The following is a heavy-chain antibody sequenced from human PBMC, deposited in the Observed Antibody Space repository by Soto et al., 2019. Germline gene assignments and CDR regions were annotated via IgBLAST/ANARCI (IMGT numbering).Heavy chain of an antibody. J-gene: IGHJ1*01. CDR3: AKGLYSERYSY. CDR2: INAGNGNT. V-gene: IGHV1-3*01. D-gene: IGHD3-9*01. Sequence: RNEWMGWINAGNGNTKYSQKFQGRVTITRDTSASTAYMELSSLRSEDTALYYCAKGLYSERYSYWGQGTLVPASS.